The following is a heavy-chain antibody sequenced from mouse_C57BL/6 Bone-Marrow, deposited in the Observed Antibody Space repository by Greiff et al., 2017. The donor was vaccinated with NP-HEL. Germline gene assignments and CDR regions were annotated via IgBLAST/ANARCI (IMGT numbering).Heavy chain of an antibody. J-gene: IGHJ1*03. CDR2: INPSNGGT. V-gene: IGHV1-53*01. D-gene: IGHD2-4*01. CDR3: ARWGSTMITYWYFDV. Sequence: VKLMESGTELVKPGASVKLSCKASGYTFTSYWMHWVKQRPGQGLEWIGNINPSNGGTNYNEKFKSKATLTVDKSSSTAYMQLSSLTSEDSAVYYCARWGSTMITYWYFDVWGTGTTVTVSS. CDR1: GYTFTSYW.